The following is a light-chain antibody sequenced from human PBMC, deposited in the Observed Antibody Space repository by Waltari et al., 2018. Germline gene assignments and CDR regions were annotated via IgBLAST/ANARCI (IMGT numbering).Light chain of an antibody. Sequence: SWYQQHPGKAPKLMIYDVSKRPSGVPDRFSGSKSGNTASLTISVLQAEDEADYYCCSYAGSRLVFGGGTKLTVL. J-gene: IGLJ2*01. CDR3: CSYAGSRLV. V-gene: IGLV2-11*01. CDR2: DVS.